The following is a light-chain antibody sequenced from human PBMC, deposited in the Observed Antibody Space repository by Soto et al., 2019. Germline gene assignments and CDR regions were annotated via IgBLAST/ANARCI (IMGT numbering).Light chain of an antibody. J-gene: IGKJ1*01. V-gene: IGKV3-15*01. CDR3: QQYVHWPPGT. CDR1: QSFSSS. CDR2: DTS. Sequence: EIVMTQSPATLSVSPGERVTLSCRASQSFSSSLAWYQQRPGQAPRLLIYDTSTRAAGIAARFSGSGSGTEFTLTISSLQSEDFAVYYCQQYVHWPPGTFGQGTKVDIK.